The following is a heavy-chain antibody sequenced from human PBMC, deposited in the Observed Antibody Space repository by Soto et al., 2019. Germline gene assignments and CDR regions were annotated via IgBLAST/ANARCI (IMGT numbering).Heavy chain of an antibody. CDR2: IIPIFGTA. V-gene: IGHV1-69*06. D-gene: IGHD3-16*01. Sequence: XSLKGSYHDTGSAFPSYAISWVRQAPAQGLEWMGGIIPIFGTANYAQKFQGRVTLTADKSTSTAYMELSSLRSEDTAVYYCARDDGGIESLPYNWFDPWGQGTLVPVSS. J-gene: IGHJ5*02. CDR1: GSAFPSYA. CDR3: ARDDGGIESLPYNWFDP.